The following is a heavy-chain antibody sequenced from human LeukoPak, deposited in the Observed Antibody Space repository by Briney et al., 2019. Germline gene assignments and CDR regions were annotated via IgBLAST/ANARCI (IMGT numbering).Heavy chain of an antibody. CDR1: GYTFTGYY. CDR3: ARDGCSGGSCYHVPIYYFDY. CDR2: INAGNGNT. J-gene: IGHJ4*02. V-gene: IGHV1-3*03. D-gene: IGHD2-15*01. Sequence: ASVKVSCKASGYTFTGYYMHWVRQAPGQGLEWMGWINAGNGNTKYSQEFQGRVTITRDTSASTAYMELSSLRSEDMAVYYCARDGCSGGSCYHVPIYYFDYWGQGTLVTVSS.